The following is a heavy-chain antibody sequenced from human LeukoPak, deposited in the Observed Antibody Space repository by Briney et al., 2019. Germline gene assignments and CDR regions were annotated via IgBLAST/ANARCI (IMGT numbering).Heavy chain of an antibody. D-gene: IGHD3-10*01. J-gene: IGHJ4*02. V-gene: IGHV1-8*03. Sequence: GASVKVSCKTSGYTFTTYDINWVRQASGQGLEWMGWMNPNSGNTGYAQEFHGRVTFTRDTSTGTAYMELSSLRSGDTAVYYCARFNGVGSGSYYNAILGFDYWGQGTLVTVSS. CDR1: GYTFTTYD. CDR2: MNPNSGNT. CDR3: ARFNGVGSGSYYNAILGFDY.